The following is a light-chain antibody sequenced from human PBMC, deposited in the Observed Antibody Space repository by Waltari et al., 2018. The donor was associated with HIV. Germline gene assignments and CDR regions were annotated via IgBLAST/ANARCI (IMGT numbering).Light chain of an antibody. CDR1: RSNLGAGSD. CDR3: QSFDSSLSSSVV. CDR2: GDT. V-gene: IGLV1-40*01. Sequence: HSVLTQAPSVSGAPGQRVTISCSGRRSNLGAGSDVHWYQQRPGTAPKLLIYGDTNRPSGVPDRFSGSKSGTSASLVITGLQPEDEADYYCQSFDSSLSSSVVFGGGTKLTVL. J-gene: IGLJ2*01.